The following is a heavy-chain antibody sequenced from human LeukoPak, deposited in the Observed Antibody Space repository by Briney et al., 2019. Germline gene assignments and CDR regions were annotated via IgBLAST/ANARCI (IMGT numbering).Heavy chain of an antibody. CDR2: IVVGSGNT. V-gene: IGHV1-58*02. CDR3: AADRYDSSGYYHFDY. Sequence: SVKVSCKASGFTFTSSAMQWVRQARGQRLEWIGWIVVGSGNTNYAQKFQERVTITRDMSISTAYMELSSLRSEDTAVYYCAADRYDSSGYYHFDYWGQGTLVTVSS. CDR1: GFTFTSSA. J-gene: IGHJ4*02. D-gene: IGHD3-22*01.